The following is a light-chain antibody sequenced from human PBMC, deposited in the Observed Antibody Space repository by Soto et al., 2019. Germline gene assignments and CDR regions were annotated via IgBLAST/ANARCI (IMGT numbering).Light chain of an antibody. CDR3: SSYTSSVTLV. CDR2: EVS. CDR1: SSDVGGYNF. Sequence: QSALTQPASVSGSPGQSITISCTGTSSDVGGYNFVSWYQQHPGKAPKLMIYEVSNRPSGVSYRFSGSKSGNTASLTTSGLQAEDEADYYCSSYTSSVTLVFGGGTKLTVL. J-gene: IGLJ2*01. V-gene: IGLV2-14*01.